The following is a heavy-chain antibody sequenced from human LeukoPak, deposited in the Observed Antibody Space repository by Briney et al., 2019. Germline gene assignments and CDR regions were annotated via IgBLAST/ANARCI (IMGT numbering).Heavy chain of an antibody. Sequence: SETLSLTCGVYGGSFSDYYWSWFRQPPGKGLEWLGETDDSGSTNYNPSLRGRVTISMDTSKNHLSLNLSSVTAADTAVYFCASRTSGSYGNWGQGTLVTVSS. CDR2: TDDSGST. D-gene: IGHD1-26*01. CDR3: ASRTSGSYGN. V-gene: IGHV4-34*01. J-gene: IGHJ4*02. CDR1: GGSFSDYY.